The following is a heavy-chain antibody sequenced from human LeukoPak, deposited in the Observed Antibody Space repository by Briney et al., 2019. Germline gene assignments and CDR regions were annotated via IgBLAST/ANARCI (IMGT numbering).Heavy chain of an antibody. J-gene: IGHJ4*02. CDR3: ARDFSEPVYPSSGLGYFDY. CDR2: INPSGGST. CDR1: GYTFTSYY. D-gene: IGHD2-2*01. Sequence: GASVKVSCKASGYTFTSYYMHWVRQAPGQGLEWMGIINPSGGSTSYAQKFQGRVTMTRDTSTSTVYMELSSLRSEDTAVYYCARDFSEPVYPSSGLGYFDYWGQGTLVTVSS. V-gene: IGHV1-46*01.